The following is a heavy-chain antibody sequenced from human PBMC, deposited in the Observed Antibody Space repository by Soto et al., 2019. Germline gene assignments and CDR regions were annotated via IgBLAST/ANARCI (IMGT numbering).Heavy chain of an antibody. J-gene: IGHJ6*02. CDR1: GYTFTNYW. Sequence: PGESLKXSCKGSGYTFTNYWIGWVRQMPGKGLEWMGIIYPGDSDTKYNPSFQGQVTISADKSITTTYLQWSSLKASDTAISYCAASIFYYGMDVWGQGTTVTVSS. CDR2: IYPGDSDT. V-gene: IGHV5-51*01. CDR3: AASIFYYGMDV.